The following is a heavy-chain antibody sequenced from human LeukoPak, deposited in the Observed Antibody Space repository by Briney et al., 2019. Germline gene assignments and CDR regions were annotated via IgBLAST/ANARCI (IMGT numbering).Heavy chain of an antibody. CDR3: AKVARDAFDI. Sequence: PGGSLRLSCAASGFTFDDYAMHWVRQAPGKGLEWVSGISWNSGSIGYADSVKGRFTISRDNAKNSLYLQMNSLRAEGTALYYCAKVARDAFDIWGQGTMVTVSS. CDR1: GFTFDDYA. J-gene: IGHJ3*02. CDR2: ISWNSGSI. V-gene: IGHV3-9*01.